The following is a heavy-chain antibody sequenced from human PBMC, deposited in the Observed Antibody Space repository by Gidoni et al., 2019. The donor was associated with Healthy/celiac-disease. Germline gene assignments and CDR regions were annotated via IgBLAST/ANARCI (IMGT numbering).Heavy chain of an antibody. CDR2: ISGSGGST. D-gene: IGHD2-15*01. CDR1: GFSFSSYA. V-gene: IGHV3-23*01. Sequence: EVQPLESGGGLVQPGGSLRLSCAASGFSFSSYAMRWVRQAPGKGLEWVSAISGSGGSTYYADSVKGRFTISRDNSKNTLYLQMNSLRAEDTAVYYCAKVGPGTPVFWYFDLWGRGTLVTVSS. J-gene: IGHJ2*01. CDR3: AKVGPGTPVFWYFDL.